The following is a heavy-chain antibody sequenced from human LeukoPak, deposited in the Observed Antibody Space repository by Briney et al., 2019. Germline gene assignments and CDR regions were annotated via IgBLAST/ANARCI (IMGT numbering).Heavy chain of an antibody. CDR2: ITSSSSTI. J-gene: IGHJ4*02. V-gene: IGHV3-48*04. Sequence: PGGSLRLSCAASGFTFSSYSMNWVRQAPGKGLEWVSYITSSSSTIYYADSVKGRFTISRDNAKNSLYLQMNSLRAEDTAVYYCARSEQLVRYFYFDYWGQGTLVTVSS. D-gene: IGHD6-6*01. CDR3: ARSEQLVRYFYFDY. CDR1: GFTFSSYS.